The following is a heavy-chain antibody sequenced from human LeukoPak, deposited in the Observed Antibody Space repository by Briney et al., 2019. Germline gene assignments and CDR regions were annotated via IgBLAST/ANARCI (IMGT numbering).Heavy chain of an antibody. Sequence: PGGSLRLSCAASGFTFRSYGMHWVRQAPGKGLEWVAVISYDGSNKYYADSVKGRFTIARDNSKNTLYLQMNSLRAEATAVYYCAKDLKTHYDILTGEYGMDVWGQGTTVTVSS. CDR1: GFTFRSYG. D-gene: IGHD3-9*01. CDR2: ISYDGSNK. CDR3: AKDLKTHYDILTGEYGMDV. J-gene: IGHJ6*02. V-gene: IGHV3-30*18.